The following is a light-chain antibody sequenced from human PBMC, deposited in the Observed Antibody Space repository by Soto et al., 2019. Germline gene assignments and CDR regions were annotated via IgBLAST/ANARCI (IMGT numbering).Light chain of an antibody. Sequence: EIVMTQSPATLSVSPGERATLSCRASQSITGNLTWYQQKPGQAPRLLIYDASTRATGIPARFSGSGSGTEFTLTISSLQSEDCAVYYCQQYNNWPLTFGGGTKGEIK. J-gene: IGKJ4*01. CDR3: QQYNNWPLT. V-gene: IGKV3-15*01. CDR2: DAS. CDR1: QSITGN.